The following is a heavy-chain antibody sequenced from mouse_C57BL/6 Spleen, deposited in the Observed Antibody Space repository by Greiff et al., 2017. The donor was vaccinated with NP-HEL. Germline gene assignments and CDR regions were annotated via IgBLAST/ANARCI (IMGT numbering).Heavy chain of an antibody. CDR3: ARIAEGYYGSSYDYAMDY. CDR1: GFSLSTFGMG. D-gene: IGHD1-1*01. Sequence: QVTLKESGPGILQPSQTLSLTCSFSGFSLSTFGMGVGWIRQPSGKGLEWLAHIWWDDDKYYNPALKSRLTISKDTSKNQVFLKIANVDTADTATYYCARIAEGYYGSSYDYAMDYWGQGTSVTVSS. CDR2: IWWDDDK. V-gene: IGHV8-8*01. J-gene: IGHJ4*01.